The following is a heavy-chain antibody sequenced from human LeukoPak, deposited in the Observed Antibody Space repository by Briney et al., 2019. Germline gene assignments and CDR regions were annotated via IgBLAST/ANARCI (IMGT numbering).Heavy chain of an antibody. CDR1: GGSISSYY. J-gene: IGHJ3*02. CDR2: IYYSGST. V-gene: IGHV4-59*01. Sequence: SETLSLTCTVSGGSISSYYWSWIRQPPGKGLEWIGYIYYSGSTNYNPSLKSRVTISVDTSKNQFSLKLSSVTAADTAVYYCARAPTGAGPLVAFDIWGQGTMVTVSS. CDR3: ARAPTGAGPLVAFDI. D-gene: IGHD1-1*01.